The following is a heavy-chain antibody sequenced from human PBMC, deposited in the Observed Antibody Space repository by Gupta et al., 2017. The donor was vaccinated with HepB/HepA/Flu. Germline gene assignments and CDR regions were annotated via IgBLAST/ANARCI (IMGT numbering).Heavy chain of an antibody. V-gene: IGHV1-2*02. Sequence: QVQLVQSGAEVKKPGASVKVSCKASGYTFTGYYMHWVRQAPGQGLEWMGWINPNSGGTNYAQKFQGRVTMTRDTSISTAYMELSRLRSDDTAVYYCAREKGSIVGATRYFDYWGQGTLVTVSS. CDR1: GYTFTGYY. J-gene: IGHJ4*02. CDR2: INPNSGGT. CDR3: AREKGSIVGATRYFDY. D-gene: IGHD1-26*01.